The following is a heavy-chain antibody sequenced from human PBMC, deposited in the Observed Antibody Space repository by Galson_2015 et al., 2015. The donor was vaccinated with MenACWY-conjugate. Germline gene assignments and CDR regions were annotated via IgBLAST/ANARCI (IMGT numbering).Heavy chain of an antibody. CDR3: ATTYSSPGYYYYMDV. Sequence: SLRLSCAASGFTFSSYAMSWVRQAPGKGLEWVSAISGSGGNTYYADSVKGRITISRDNSKNTLYLQINSLRAEDTAVYYCATTYSSPGYYYYMDVWGRGTAVTVSS. CDR1: GFTFSSYA. V-gene: IGHV3-23*01. D-gene: IGHD5-18*01. CDR2: ISGSGGNT. J-gene: IGHJ6*03.